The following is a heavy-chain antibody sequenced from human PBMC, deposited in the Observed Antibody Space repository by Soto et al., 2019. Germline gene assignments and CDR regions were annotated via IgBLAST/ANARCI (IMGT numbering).Heavy chain of an antibody. V-gene: IGHV4-34*01. D-gene: IGHD3-16*02. CDR3: ARGSFWGSYRSHYYFDY. CDR2: INHSGST. J-gene: IGHJ4*02. Sequence: SETLSLTCAVYGGSFSGYYWSWIRQPPGKGLEWIGEINHSGSTNYNPSLKSRVTISVDTSKNQFSLKLSSVTAADTAVYYCARGSFWGSYRSHYYFDYWGQGTLVTVSS. CDR1: GGSFSGYY.